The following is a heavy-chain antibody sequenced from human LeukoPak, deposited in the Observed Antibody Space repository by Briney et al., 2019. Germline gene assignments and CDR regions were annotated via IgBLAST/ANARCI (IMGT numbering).Heavy chain of an antibody. V-gene: IGHV4-4*07. J-gene: IGHJ4*02. D-gene: IGHD1-26*01. CDR2: IYSGGRT. Sequence: SETLSLTCTVSGGSVNSFYWTWIRQPGGKGLEWIGRIYSGGRTNYNPSLKNRVTMSVDTSKNQFSLKLTSVTAADTAVYYCARVSVSGTYDYWGQGTLVTVSS. CDR3: ARVSVSGTYDY. CDR1: GGSVNSFY.